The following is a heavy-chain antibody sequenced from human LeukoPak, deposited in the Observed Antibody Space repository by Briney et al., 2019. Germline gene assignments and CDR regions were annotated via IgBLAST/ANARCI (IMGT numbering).Heavy chain of an antibody. CDR3: ARGREDYYGPGSYGY. V-gene: IGHV4-59*01. Sequence: SETLSLTCTVSGGSINSYYWGWIRQPPGKGLEWIGYTYYSGSTNYNPSLKSRVTISVDTSKNQFSLKLSSVTAADTAVYYCARGREDYYGPGSYGYWGQGTLVTVSS. D-gene: IGHD3-10*01. CDR2: TYYSGST. J-gene: IGHJ4*02. CDR1: GGSINSYY.